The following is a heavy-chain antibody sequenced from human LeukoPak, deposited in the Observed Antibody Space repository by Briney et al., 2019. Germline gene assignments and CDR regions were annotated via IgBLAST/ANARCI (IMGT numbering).Heavy chain of an antibody. CDR2: INQDGSEK. D-gene: IGHD1-1*01. Sequence: GGSLRLSCVGSGFTLSSHWMSWVRQAPGKGPEWVTYINQDGSEKNYVDSVKGRFTISRDNAKNSLYLEMNSLRIEDTAVYDCATGAHYHGDWGHGTLVTVSS. CDR1: GFTLSSHW. CDR3: ATGAHYHGD. V-gene: IGHV3-7*05. J-gene: IGHJ4*01.